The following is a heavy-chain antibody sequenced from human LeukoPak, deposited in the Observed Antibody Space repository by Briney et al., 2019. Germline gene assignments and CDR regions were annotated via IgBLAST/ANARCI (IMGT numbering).Heavy chain of an antibody. V-gene: IGHV3-7*01. CDR1: GFTFSRYW. D-gene: IGHD2-2*02. J-gene: IGHJ4*02. CDR3: ARDYEAGCTSTTCYNRFDY. CDR2: IKQDGSEK. Sequence: GGSLRLSCAASGFTFSRYWMSWVRQAPGKGLEWVANIKQDGSEKYYVDSVKGRFTISRDNAKNSLYLRMNSLRAEDTAVYYCARDYEAGCTSTTCYNRFDYWGQGTLVTVSS.